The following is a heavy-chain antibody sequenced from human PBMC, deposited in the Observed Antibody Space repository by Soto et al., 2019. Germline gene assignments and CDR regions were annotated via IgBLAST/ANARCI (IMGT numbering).Heavy chain of an antibody. V-gene: IGHV3-23*01. CDR3: AKAEGADIVVVPAAILWGRWGYFDY. J-gene: IGHJ4*02. Sequence: EVQLLESGGGLVQPGGSLRLSCAASGFTFSSYAMSWVRQAPGKGLEWVAAISGSGGSTYYADSVKGRFTISRHNSKNTLYLQMNSLRAEDTAVYYCAKAEGADIVVVPAAILWGRWGYFDYWGQGTLVTVSS. CDR1: GFTFSSYA. CDR2: ISGSGGST. D-gene: IGHD2-2*01.